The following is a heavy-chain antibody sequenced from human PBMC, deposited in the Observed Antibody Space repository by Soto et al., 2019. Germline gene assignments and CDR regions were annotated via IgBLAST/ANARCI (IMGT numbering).Heavy chain of an antibody. CDR2: INPSGGRT. CDR1: GYTFTTHY. Sequence: QVQLVQSGAEVTKPGASVTVSCKASGYTFTTHYMHWVRQAPGQGLEWMGIINPSGGRTTYALKFQGRFSVTSETSTNTVYMELSSLRSEDTAVYYCARAGENYGSGTFSPPLRYYYDSWGQGTLVTVSS. J-gene: IGHJ4*02. D-gene: IGHD3-10*01. V-gene: IGHV1-46*01. CDR3: ARAGENYGSGTFSPPLRYYYDS.